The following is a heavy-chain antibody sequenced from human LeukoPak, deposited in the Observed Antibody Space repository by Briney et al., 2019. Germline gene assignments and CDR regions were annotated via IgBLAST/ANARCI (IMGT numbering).Heavy chain of an antibody. J-gene: IGHJ4*02. CDR3: ARSRTGRYSGYGSPGDLDY. Sequence: GASVKVSCKASGYTFTGYYMHWVRQAPGQGLEWMGWINPNSGGTNYAQKFQGRVTMTRDTSISTAYMELSRLRSDDTAVYYCARSRTGRYSGYGSPGDLDYWGQGTLVTVSS. D-gene: IGHD5-12*01. CDR1: GYTFTGYY. V-gene: IGHV1-2*02. CDR2: INPNSGGT.